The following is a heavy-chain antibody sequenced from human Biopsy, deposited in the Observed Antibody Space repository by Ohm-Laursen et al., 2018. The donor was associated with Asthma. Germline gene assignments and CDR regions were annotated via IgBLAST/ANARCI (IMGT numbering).Heavy chain of an antibody. J-gene: IGHJ3*02. CDR2: INPPTGDT. D-gene: IGHD3-10*01. CDR1: GYTFTSYY. Sequence: SVKVSCKTSGYTFTSYYIHWVRQAPGQGLEWVGIINPPTGDTSYAQKFLGRVTVTRDTSTSTVYMELSSLRSEDTAVYYCARVSITPGAFDIWGQGTMVTVSS. V-gene: IGHV1-46*01. CDR3: ARVSITPGAFDI.